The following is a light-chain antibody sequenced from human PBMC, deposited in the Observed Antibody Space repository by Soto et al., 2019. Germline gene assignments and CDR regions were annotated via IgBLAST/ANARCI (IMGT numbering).Light chain of an antibody. Sequence: QSALTQPASVSGSPGQSITISCTGTSSDVGSFNLVSWYQQHPGKAPKLVIYDVNKRPSGVSNRFSGSKSGNTASPTISGLQAEDEADYYCCSYAGSSTGVFGGGTKLTVL. J-gene: IGLJ3*02. CDR3: CSYAGSSTGV. CDR2: DVN. V-gene: IGLV2-23*02. CDR1: SSDVGSFNL.